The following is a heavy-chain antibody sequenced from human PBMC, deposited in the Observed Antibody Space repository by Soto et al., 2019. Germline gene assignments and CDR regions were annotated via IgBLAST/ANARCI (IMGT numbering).Heavy chain of an antibody. Sequence: GGSLRLSCSGSGFIFSIYAIHWVRQAPGKGLEYVSFISIDGSRTHYADSVKGRFTISRDNAKNSLYLQMNSLRDEDTAVYYCARDNDLTLPYYFGMDVWGQGTTVTVSS. J-gene: IGHJ6*02. CDR1: GFIFSIYA. CDR2: ISIDGSRT. D-gene: IGHD2-8*01. CDR3: ARDNDLTLPYYFGMDV. V-gene: IGHV3-64*04.